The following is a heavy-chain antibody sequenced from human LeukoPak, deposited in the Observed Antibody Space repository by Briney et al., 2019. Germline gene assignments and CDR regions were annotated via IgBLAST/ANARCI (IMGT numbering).Heavy chain of an antibody. Sequence: ASVKVSCKASGYTFTGYYMHWVRQAPGQGLEWMGWINPNSGGTNYAQKFQGRVTMTRDTSISTAYMELSRLRSDDTAVYYCARAANRGSGYSTFDYWGQGTLVTVSS. CDR2: INPNSGGT. J-gene: IGHJ4*02. V-gene: IGHV1-2*02. D-gene: IGHD3-22*01. CDR3: ARAANRGSGYSTFDY. CDR1: GYTFTGYY.